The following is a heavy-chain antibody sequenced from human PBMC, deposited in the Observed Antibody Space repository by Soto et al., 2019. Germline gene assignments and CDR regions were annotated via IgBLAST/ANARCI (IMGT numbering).Heavy chain of an antibody. J-gene: IGHJ4*02. CDR1: GYTFTSYA. V-gene: IGHV1-18*01. CDR3: ARYGVPVTTGISGY. D-gene: IGHD4-4*01. Sequence: ASVKVSCKASGYTFTSYAISWVRQAPGQGLEWMGWINVYNGNTKYAQKFQGRVTMTTDTSKSTVYMELRSLTSDDTAVYYCARYGVPVTTGISGYWGQGSLVTVSS. CDR2: INVYNGNT.